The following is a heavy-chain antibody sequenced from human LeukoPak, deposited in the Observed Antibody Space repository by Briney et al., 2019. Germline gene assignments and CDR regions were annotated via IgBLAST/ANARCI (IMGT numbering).Heavy chain of an antibody. CDR3: ATTRRDYDFWSGYRPIDY. J-gene: IGHJ4*02. D-gene: IGHD3-3*01. Sequence: PGGSLRLSCAASGFTFSSYWMHWVRQAPGKGLVWVSRINSDGSSTSYADSVNGRFTISRDNAKNTLYLQMNSLRAEDTAVYYCATTRRDYDFWSGYRPIDYWGQGTLVTVSS. V-gene: IGHV3-74*01. CDR2: INSDGSST. CDR1: GFTFSSYW.